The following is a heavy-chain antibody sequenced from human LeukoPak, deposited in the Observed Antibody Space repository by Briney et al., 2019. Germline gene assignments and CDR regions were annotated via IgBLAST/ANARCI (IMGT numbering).Heavy chain of an antibody. V-gene: IGHV3-23*01. CDR2: ISGSGGST. J-gene: IGHJ5*02. D-gene: IGHD3-3*01. CDR3: AKDASYDFWSGYPNWFDP. CDR1: GFTFSSYA. Sequence: QPGGSLRLSCAASGFTFSSYAVSWVRQAPGRGLEWVSAISGSGGSTYYADSVKGRFTISRDNSNNTLYLQLNSLRAEDTAVYYCAKDASYDFWSGYPNWFDPWGQGTRVTVSS.